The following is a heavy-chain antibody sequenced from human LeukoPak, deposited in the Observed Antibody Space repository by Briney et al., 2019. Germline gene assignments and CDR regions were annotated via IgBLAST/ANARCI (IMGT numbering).Heavy chain of an antibody. CDR2: INPSGDST. CDR1: GDTFTSYY. CDR3: ARAVLLGTDFDY. D-gene: IGHD5-18*01. J-gene: IGHJ4*02. Sequence: ASVKVSCKASGDTFTSYYMHWVLQAPGQGLEWMGIINPSGDSTSSAQTFQGRVTMTRDTSISTAYMELSRLRSDDTAVYYCARAVLLGTDFDYWGQGTLVTISS. V-gene: IGHV1-46*01.